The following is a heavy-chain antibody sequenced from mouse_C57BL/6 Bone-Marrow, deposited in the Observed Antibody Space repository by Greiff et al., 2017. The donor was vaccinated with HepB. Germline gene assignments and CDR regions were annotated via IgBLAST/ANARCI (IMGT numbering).Heavy chain of an antibody. J-gene: IGHJ4*01. D-gene: IGHD1-1*01. Sequence: VQLQQSGAELVRPGTSVKLSCKASGYTFTSYWMHWVKQRPGQGLEWIGVIDPSDSYTNYNQKFKGKATLTVDTSSSTAYMQLSSLTSEDSGVYYCAIITTVVAHYYAMDYWGQGTSVTVSS. CDR2: IDPSDSYT. CDR3: AIITTVVAHYYAMDY. CDR1: GYTFTSYW. V-gene: IGHV1-59*01.